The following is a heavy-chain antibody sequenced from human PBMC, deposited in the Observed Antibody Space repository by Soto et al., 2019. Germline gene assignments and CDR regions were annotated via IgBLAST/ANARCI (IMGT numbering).Heavy chain of an antibody. CDR2: IWYDGSNK. V-gene: IGHV3-33*01. J-gene: IGHJ6*02. Sequence: GGSLRLSCAASGFTFSSYGMHWVRQAPGKGLEWVAVIWYDGSNKYYADSVKGRFTISRDNSKNTLYLQMNSLRAEDTAVYYCARDQATVTGYGMDVWGQGTTVTVYS. CDR1: GFTFSSYG. D-gene: IGHD4-17*01. CDR3: ARDQATVTGYGMDV.